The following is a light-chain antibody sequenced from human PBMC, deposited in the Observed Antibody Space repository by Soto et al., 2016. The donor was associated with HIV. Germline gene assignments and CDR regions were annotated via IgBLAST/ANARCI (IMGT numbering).Light chain of an antibody. J-gene: IGLJ2*01. V-gene: IGLV3-25*03. CDR2: KDT. CDR1: TLPKQY. Sequence: SYELTQPPSVSVSPGQTARITCSGDTLPKQYAYWYQQKPGQAPVAVVYKDTERPSGIPERFSGSSSGTTVTLTISGIQAGDEADYYCQSSDSSGSYRVFGGGTKLSVL. CDR3: QSSDSSGSYRV.